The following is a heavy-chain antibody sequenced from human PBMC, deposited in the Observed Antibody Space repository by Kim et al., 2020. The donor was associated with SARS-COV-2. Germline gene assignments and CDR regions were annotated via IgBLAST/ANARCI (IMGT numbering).Heavy chain of an antibody. CDR1: GYSFTSYW. J-gene: IGHJ4*02. CDR3: ARGTYDILTGVYFDY. CDR2: IDPSDSYT. D-gene: IGHD3-9*01. V-gene: IGHV5-10-1*01. Sequence: GESLKISCKGSGYSFTSYWISWVRQMPGKGLEWMGRIDPSDSYTNYSPSFQGHVTISADKSISTAYLQWSSLKASDTAMYYCARGTYDILTGVYFDYWGQGTLVTVSS.